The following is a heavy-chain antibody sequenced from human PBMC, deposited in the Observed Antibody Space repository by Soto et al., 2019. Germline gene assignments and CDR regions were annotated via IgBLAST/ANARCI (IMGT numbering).Heavy chain of an antibody. V-gene: IGHV2-5*02. J-gene: IGHJ4*02. Sequence: QITLKESGPTLVKPTQTLTLTCTFSGFSLSTSGVGVGWIRQPPGKALEWLAVIYWDDSKTYNPSLKSRLTITKATSTDQVVLTMPNMDPVDTATYSCANKVSGSRSIDYWGQGALVTVSS. CDR3: ANKVSGSRSIDY. CDR2: IYWDDSK. D-gene: IGHD3-10*01. CDR1: GFSLSTSGVG.